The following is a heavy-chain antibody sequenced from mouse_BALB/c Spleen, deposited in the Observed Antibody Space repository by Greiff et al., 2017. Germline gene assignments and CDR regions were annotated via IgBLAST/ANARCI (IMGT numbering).Heavy chain of an antibody. V-gene: IGHV1-18*01. CDR2: INPNNGGT. J-gene: IGHJ3*01. D-gene: IGHD2-3*01. CDR1: GYTFTDYN. CDR3: AREGLLRFAY. Sequence: VQLKESGPELVKPGASVKIPCKASGYTFTDYNMDWVKQSHGKSLEWIGDINPNNGGTIYNQKFKGKATLTVDKSSSTAYMELRSLTSEDTAVYYCAREGLLRFAYWGQGTLVTVSA.